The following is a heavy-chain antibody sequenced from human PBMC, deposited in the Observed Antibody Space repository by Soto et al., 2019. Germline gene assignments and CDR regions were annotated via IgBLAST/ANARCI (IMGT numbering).Heavy chain of an antibody. Sequence: EVQVVESGGGLIQPGGSLRLSCEVSGFSVTANYMSWVRQAPGKGLEWVSVIYSGGSIYYIDSVKGRFSISRDISKNTLCLQRISLRAEDTAVFSWHGYGYWGQGPLVSV. D-gene: IGHD5-12*01. CDR3: HGYGY. V-gene: IGHV3-53*01. J-gene: IGHJ4*01. CDR1: GFSVTANY. CDR2: IYSGGSI.